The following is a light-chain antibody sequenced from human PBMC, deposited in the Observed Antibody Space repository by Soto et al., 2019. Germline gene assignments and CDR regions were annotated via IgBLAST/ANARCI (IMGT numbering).Light chain of an antibody. CDR2: AAS. Sequence: DIQMTQSPSSLSASVGDRVTITCRTSQSISTYLNWYQQKPGKAPKLLIYAASNLQSGVPSRFSGSGSGTDFTLTISSLQPEDFATYYCQQSYRTLPFTFGPGTKVDIK. V-gene: IGKV1-39*01. CDR3: QQSYRTLPFT. CDR1: QSISTY. J-gene: IGKJ3*01.